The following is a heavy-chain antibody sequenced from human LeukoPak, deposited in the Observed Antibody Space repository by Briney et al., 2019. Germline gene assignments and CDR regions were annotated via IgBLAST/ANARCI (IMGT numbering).Heavy chain of an antibody. Sequence: SETLSLTCTVSGYSISSGYYWGWIRQPPGKGLEWIGSIYHSGSTYYNPSLKSRVTISVDTSKNQFSLKLSSVTAADTAVYYCARGSNIAAAGTGWFDPWGQGTLVTVSS. V-gene: IGHV4-38-2*02. CDR3: ARGSNIAAAGTGWFDP. CDR2: IYHSGST. CDR1: GYSISSGYY. D-gene: IGHD6-13*01. J-gene: IGHJ5*02.